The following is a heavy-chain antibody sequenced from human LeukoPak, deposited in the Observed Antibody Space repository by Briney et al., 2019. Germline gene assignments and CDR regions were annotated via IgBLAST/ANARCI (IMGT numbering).Heavy chain of an antibody. D-gene: IGHD3-16*01. CDR1: GGSISSNSYY. V-gene: IGHV4-39*07. CDR3: ATNTFGGNYYYMDV. CDR2: IYYSGST. J-gene: IGHJ6*03. Sequence: SETLSLTCTVSGGSISSNSYYWGWIRQPPGKGLKWIGSIYYSGSTYYNPSLQSRVTISVDTSKNQFSLKLSSVTAADTAVYYCATNTFGGNYYYMDVWGKGTTVTVSS.